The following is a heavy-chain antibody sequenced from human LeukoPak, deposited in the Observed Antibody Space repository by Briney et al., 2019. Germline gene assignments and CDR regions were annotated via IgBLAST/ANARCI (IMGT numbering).Heavy chain of an antibody. J-gene: IGHJ3*02. CDR2: IRSKAYGGTT. CDR1: GFTFGDYA. CDR3: TREASGIPRYAFDI. V-gene: IGHV3-49*03. Sequence: GGSLRLSCTASGFTFGDYAMSWFRQAPGKGLEWVGFIRSKAYGGTTEYAASMKGRFTISRDDSKSIAYLQMNSLKTEDTAVYYCTREASGIPRYAFDIWGQGTMVTVSS. D-gene: IGHD5-18*01.